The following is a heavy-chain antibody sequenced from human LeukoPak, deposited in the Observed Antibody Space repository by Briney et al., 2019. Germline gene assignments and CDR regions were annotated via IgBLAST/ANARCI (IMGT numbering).Heavy chain of an antibody. Sequence: PGRSLRLSCAASGFTLRSYGVHWVREARGGGGEGLAVIWQDGSVLDYSESVKGRFTVSRDNRKTTLYLQMDSLRVEETAVYYCATDRGQDDPIDIWGQGHLVTVSS. D-gene: IGHD3-10*01. CDR1: GFTLRSYG. V-gene: IGHV3-33*01. J-gene: IGHJ4*02. CDR2: IWQDGSVL. CDR3: ATDRGQDDPIDI.